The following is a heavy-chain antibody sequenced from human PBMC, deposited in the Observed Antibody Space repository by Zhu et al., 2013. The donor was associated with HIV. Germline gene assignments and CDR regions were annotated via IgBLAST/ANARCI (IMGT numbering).Heavy chain of an antibody. J-gene: IGHJ1*01. Sequence: VQLQESGPGLVKPSGTLSLTCAVSGGSVSSSNWWSWVRQPPGKGLEWIGEIFHTGSTTYNPSLKSRVTISVDKSKNQLSLKLSSVTAADTAVYYCARDPYGSAFSSYFPHWGQGTLATVSS. CDR2: IFHTGST. CDR3: ARDPYGSAFSSYFPH. V-gene: IGHV4-4*02. D-gene: IGHD3-10*01. CDR1: GGSVSSSNW.